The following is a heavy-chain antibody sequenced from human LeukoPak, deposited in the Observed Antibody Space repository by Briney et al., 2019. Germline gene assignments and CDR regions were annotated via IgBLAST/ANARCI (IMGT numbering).Heavy chain of an antibody. Sequence: SETLSLTCSVWGVPIRRYYWSWIRQPPGKGLEGVGYIHYSGSTNHNPSLKSRVTISVDTSTNQFSLQLSSVTAADTAVYYCARHGGTMVRGVIITAFDYWGQGTLVTVSS. J-gene: IGHJ4*02. D-gene: IGHD3-10*01. CDR2: IHYSGST. CDR1: GVPIRRYY. CDR3: ARHGGTMVRGVIITAFDY. V-gene: IGHV4-59*08.